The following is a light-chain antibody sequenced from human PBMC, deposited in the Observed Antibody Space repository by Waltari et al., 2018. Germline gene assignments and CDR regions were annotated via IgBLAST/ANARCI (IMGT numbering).Light chain of an antibody. J-gene: IGKJ2*01. CDR3: QQYNDWPYT. V-gene: IGKV3-11*01. Sequence: EILLTQSPATLSLSPGERAILSCRASRSVSRFLAWYQQRPGQAPRLLIYDASNRASGIPARFSGSGFGTEFTLTISSLQSEDFAVYYCQQYNDWPYTFGQGTKLEIK. CDR2: DAS. CDR1: RSVSRF.